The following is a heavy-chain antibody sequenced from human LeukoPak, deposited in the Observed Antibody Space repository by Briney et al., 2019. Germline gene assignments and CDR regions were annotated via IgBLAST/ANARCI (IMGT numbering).Heavy chain of an antibody. CDR2: MNPNSGNT. CDR3: ASSLNTAMVRAIDY. D-gene: IGHD5-18*01. V-gene: IGHV1-8*01. Sequence: ASVKVSCKASGYTFTSYDINWVRQATGQGLEWMGWMNPNSGNTGYAQKFQGRVTMTTNTSISTAYMELSSLRSEDTAVYYCASSLNTAMVRAIDYWGQGTLVTVSS. J-gene: IGHJ4*02. CDR1: GYTFTSYD.